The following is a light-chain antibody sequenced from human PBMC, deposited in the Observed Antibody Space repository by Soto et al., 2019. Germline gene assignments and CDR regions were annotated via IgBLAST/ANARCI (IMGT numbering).Light chain of an antibody. J-gene: IGKJ1*01. CDR2: ATS. Sequence: IQVNGAPASLSATVRDRVTITCRASQGIRNDLGWYQQRPGKAPKLLIYATSNLQTGVPSRFSGSGSGTDFTLTISSLQPEDFATYYCLQDYSYPRTFGQGTKVDIK. V-gene: IGKV1-6*01. CDR3: LQDYSYPRT. CDR1: QGIRND.